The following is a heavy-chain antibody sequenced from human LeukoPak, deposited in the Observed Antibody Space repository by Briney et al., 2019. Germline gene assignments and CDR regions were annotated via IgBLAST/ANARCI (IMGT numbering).Heavy chain of an antibody. CDR3: AREHRRYCSGGSCYYYGMDV. V-gene: IGHV1-69*13. J-gene: IGHJ6*02. D-gene: IGHD2-15*01. Sequence: ASVKVSCKASGGTFSSYAISWVRQAPGQGLEWMGGIIPIFGTANYAQKFQGRVTITADESTSTAYMELSSLRSEDTAVYYCAREHRRYCSGGSCYYYGMDVWGQGTTVTVSS. CDR1: GGTFSSYA. CDR2: IIPIFGTA.